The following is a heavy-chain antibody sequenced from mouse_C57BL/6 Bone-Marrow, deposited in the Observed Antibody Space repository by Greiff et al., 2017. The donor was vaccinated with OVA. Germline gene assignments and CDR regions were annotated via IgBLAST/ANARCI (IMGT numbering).Heavy chain of an antibody. CDR2: IWSGGST. CDR3: SSPIYYDYDPGFAY. V-gene: IGHV2-2*01. J-gene: IGHJ3*01. Sequence: QVQLKESGPGLVQPSQSLSITCTVSGFSLTSYGVHWVRQSPGKGLEWLGVIWSGGSTAYNAAFISRLSISKDNSKSQVFFRMNSLQADDTAIYYSSSPIYYDYDPGFAYWGQGTLVTVSA. CDR1: GFSLTSYG. D-gene: IGHD2-4*01.